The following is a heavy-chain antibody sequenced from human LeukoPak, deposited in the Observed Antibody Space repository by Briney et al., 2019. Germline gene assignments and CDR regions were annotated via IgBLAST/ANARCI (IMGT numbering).Heavy chain of an antibody. CDR1: GCTFTSYY. V-gene: IGHV1-46*01. Sequence: ASVKVSCKASGCTFTSYYTHWVRQAPGQGLESMGIINPSGGSTSYAQKFQGRVTMTRDTSTSTVYMELSSLRSEDTAVYYCARGGKIFGVGTEAMDVWGKGTTLTVSS. D-gene: IGHD3-3*01. CDR2: INPSGGST. J-gene: IGHJ6*03. CDR3: ARGGKIFGVGTEAMDV.